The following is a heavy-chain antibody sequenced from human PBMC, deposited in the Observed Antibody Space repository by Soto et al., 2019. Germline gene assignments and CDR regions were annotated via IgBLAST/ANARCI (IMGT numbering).Heavy chain of an antibody. D-gene: IGHD2-21*02. V-gene: IGHV4-39*01. CDR2: IYYSGST. CDR1: GDSINNRSYY. J-gene: IGHJ4*02. Sequence: SETLSLTCTVTGDSINNRSYYWGWIRQPPGKGLEWIGSIYYSGSTYNNPSLKSRVSMSVDTSKNQFSLKLRSVTAADTALYYCARQRTSVVTQAYFDSWGQGSLVTVS. CDR3: ARQRTSVVTQAYFDS.